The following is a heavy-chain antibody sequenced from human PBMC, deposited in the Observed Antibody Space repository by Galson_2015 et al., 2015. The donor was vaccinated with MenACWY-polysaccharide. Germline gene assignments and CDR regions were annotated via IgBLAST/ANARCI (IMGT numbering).Heavy chain of an antibody. J-gene: IGHJ4*02. CDR3: ARSSGPLSRGNCDS. CDR1: NYTFTDYG. D-gene: IGHD3-10*01. Sequence: SVKVSCKASNYTFTDYGVSWVRQAPGQALEWVGWISAYSGSTRYAQKVQGRVTMTTDTLTNTAYWELRSLRSDDTAVYYCARSSGPLSRGNCDSWGQGTLVIVAA. V-gene: IGHV1-18*01. CDR2: ISAYSGST.